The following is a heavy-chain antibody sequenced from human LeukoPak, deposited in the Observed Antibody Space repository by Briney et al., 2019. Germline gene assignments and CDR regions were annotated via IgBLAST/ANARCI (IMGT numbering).Heavy chain of an antibody. J-gene: IGHJ6*03. Sequence: PGGSLRLSCAASGFTFSSYGMHWVRQAPGKGLEWVAFIRYDGSNKYYADSVKGRFTISRDNSKNTLYLQMNSLRAEDTAVYYCAKDGMGRWGYYYYYMDVWGKGTTVTISS. CDR3: AKDGMGRWGYYYYYMDV. CDR1: GFTFSSYG. V-gene: IGHV3-30*02. D-gene: IGHD3-16*01. CDR2: IRYDGSNK.